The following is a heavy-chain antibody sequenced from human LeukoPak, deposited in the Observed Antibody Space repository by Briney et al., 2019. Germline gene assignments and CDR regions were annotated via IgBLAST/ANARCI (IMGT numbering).Heavy chain of an antibody. Sequence: PGGSLRVSCAASGLTFTSAWMSWVRHTPGKGLEWVARIKSNTDGGTTDYAAPVKGRFTISRDDSKNTLYLQVNSLKTEDIAVYYCTGQVQMATILWGQGTLVTVSS. V-gene: IGHV3-15*05. CDR2: IKSNTDGGTT. J-gene: IGHJ4*02. CDR1: GLTFTSAW. CDR3: TGQVQMATIL. D-gene: IGHD5-24*01.